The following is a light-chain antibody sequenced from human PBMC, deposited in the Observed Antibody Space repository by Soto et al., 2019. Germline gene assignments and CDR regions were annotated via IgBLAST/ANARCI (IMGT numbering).Light chain of an antibody. CDR3: QQYNSYWK. V-gene: IGKV1-5*01. CDR1: QSISSW. CDR2: DAS. Sequence: DIQMTQSPSTLSGSVGDRVTITCRASQSISSWLAWYQQKPGKAPKLLIYDASSLESGVPSRFSGSGSGTEFTLTISSLQPDDFATYYCQQYNSYWKYGQGTKV. J-gene: IGKJ1*01.